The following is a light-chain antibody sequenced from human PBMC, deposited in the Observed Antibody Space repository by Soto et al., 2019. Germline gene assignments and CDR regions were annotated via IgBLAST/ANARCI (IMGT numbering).Light chain of an antibody. CDR1: QNIRSY. V-gene: IGKV1-39*01. CDR2: DVS. Sequence: DIQMTQSPSSLSASVGDRVTINCRTSQNIRSYLNWYQQKVGKAPNLLIYDVSNLQGGVPSRFSGSGSGKDFTLTITSVQPEDFATYYCQQSYSTPLTFGQGTKVDIK. J-gene: IGKJ1*01. CDR3: QQSYSTPLT.